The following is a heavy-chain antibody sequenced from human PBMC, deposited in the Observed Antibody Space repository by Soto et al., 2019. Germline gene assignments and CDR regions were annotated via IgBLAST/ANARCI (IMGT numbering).Heavy chain of an antibody. Sequence: SETLSLTCAVYGGSFSAYYWSWIRQPPGKGLQWIGEINHSGSTNYNPSLKSRVTISVDTSMNQFSLKLSSVTAADTAVYYCARVRGGYYASGSYYQPNWF. CDR3: ARVRGGYYASGSYYQPNWF. CDR2: INHSGST. D-gene: IGHD3-10*01. V-gene: IGHV4-34*01. CDR1: GGSFSAYY. J-gene: IGHJ5*01.